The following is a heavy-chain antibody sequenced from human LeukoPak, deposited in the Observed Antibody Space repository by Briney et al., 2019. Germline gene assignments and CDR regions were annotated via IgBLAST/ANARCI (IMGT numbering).Heavy chain of an antibody. CDR1: GFTFSSYG. J-gene: IGHJ4*02. Sequence: GSLRLSCAASGFTFSSYGMHWVRQAPGKGLEWVAVISYDGSNKYYADSVKGRFTISRDNSKNTLYLQMNSLRAEDTAVYYCAILGAARLRVFDYWGQGTLVTVSS. V-gene: IGHV3-30*03. D-gene: IGHD6-6*01. CDR2: ISYDGSNK. CDR3: AILGAARLRVFDY.